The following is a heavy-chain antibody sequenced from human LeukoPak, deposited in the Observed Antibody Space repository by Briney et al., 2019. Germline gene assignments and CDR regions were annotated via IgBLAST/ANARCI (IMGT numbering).Heavy chain of an antibody. D-gene: IGHD6-13*01. CDR2: IYSGGST. Sequence: GGSLRLSCAASGFTVSSNYMSWVRQAPGKGLEWVSVIYSGGSTYYADSVKGRFTISRVNSKNTLYLQMNSLRAEDTAVYYCARDAGTAGRDAFDIWGQGTMVTVSS. J-gene: IGHJ3*02. CDR3: ARDAGTAGRDAFDI. V-gene: IGHV3-53*01. CDR1: GFTVSSNY.